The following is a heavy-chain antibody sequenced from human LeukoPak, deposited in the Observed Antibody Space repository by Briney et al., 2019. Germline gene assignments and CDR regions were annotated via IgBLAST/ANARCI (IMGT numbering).Heavy chain of an antibody. CDR3: ARVSSGSYFGYYYYMDV. Sequence: PGGSLRLSCAASGFTFSNYWMHWVRQAPGKGLVWVSRINSDGSSTSYADSVKGRFTISRDNVKNTLYLQMNSLRAEDTAVYYCARVSSGSYFGYYYYMDVWGKGTTVTVSS. D-gene: IGHD1-26*01. V-gene: IGHV3-74*01. CDR2: INSDGSST. J-gene: IGHJ6*03. CDR1: GFTFSNYW.